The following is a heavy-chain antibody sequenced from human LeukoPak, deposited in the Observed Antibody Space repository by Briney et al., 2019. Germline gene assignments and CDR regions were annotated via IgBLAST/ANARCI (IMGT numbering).Heavy chain of an antibody. J-gene: IGHJ4*02. V-gene: IGHV3-23*01. CDR2: ISSGSIT. Sequence: GGSLRLSCAASGFTFSSYAMSWVRQAPGKGLEWVSVISSGSITYYADSVKGRFTISRDNSKNTLYLQMNSLRAEDTAVYYCAKDLYQGGGDNYYDSSGYYQPVDYWGQGTLVTVSS. D-gene: IGHD3-22*01. CDR1: GFTFSSYA. CDR3: AKDLYQGGGDNYYDSSGYYQPVDY.